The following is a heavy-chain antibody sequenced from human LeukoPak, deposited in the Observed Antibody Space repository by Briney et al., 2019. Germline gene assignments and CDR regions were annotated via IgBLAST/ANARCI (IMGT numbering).Heavy chain of an antibody. Sequence: SETLSLTCTVSGDSVSSGTYYWAWIRQPPGKGLEWIGSIYYSGSTYYDPSLKSRVTISVDTSKNQFSLRLSSVTAADTAVYYCATYRPVWGIDYWGQGTLVTVSS. J-gene: IGHJ4*02. D-gene: IGHD3-16*01. CDR3: ATYRPVWGIDY. CDR2: IYYSGST. V-gene: IGHV4-39*01. CDR1: GDSVSSGTYY.